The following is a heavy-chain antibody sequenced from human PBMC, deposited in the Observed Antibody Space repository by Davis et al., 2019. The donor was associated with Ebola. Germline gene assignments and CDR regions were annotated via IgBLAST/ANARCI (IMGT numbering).Heavy chain of an antibody. CDR3: VRSVPPVSSTSTSGDYLDY. CDR2: ITHSEST. Sequence: MPSETLSLTCVVYGGSFTDYYWSWIRQPPGKELEWIGEITHSESTNYNPSLKSRATLSVDTSKNQFSLNLTSVTAADTAVYYCVRSVPPVSSTSTSGDYLDYWGQGTQVTVSS. J-gene: IGHJ4*02. V-gene: IGHV4-34*01. D-gene: IGHD6-6*01. CDR1: GGSFTDYY.